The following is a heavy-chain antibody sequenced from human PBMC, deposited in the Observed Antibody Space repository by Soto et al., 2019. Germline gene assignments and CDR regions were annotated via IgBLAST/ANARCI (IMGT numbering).Heavy chain of an antibody. CDR2: IYWDDDK. CDR1: GFSLSTSGVG. CDR3: AHSNYRYNWNGSNDY. D-gene: IGHD1-1*01. J-gene: IGHJ4*02. V-gene: IGHV2-5*02. Sequence: QITLKESGPTLVKPTQTLTLTCTFSGFSLSTSGVGVGWIRQPPGKALEWLALIYWDDDKRYSPSLKSRLTIXXDXSXXQVVLTMTNMDPVDTATYYCAHSNYRYNWNGSNDYWGQGTLVTVSS.